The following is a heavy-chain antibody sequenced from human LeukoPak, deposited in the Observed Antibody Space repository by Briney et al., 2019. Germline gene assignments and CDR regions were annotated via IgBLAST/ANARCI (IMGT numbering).Heavy chain of an antibody. CDR2: IYYSGST. Sequence: SETLSLTCTVSGGSISSGGYYWSWIRQHPGKGLEWIGYIYYSGSTYYNPSLKSRVTISVDTSKNQFSLKLTSVTAADTAVYYCARSKQQPHYFDYWGQGTLVTVS. J-gene: IGHJ4*02. CDR3: ARSKQQPHYFDY. CDR1: GGSISSGGYY. D-gene: IGHD6-13*01. V-gene: IGHV4-31*03.